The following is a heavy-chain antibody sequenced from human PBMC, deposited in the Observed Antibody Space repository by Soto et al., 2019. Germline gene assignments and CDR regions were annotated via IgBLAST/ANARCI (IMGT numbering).Heavy chain of an antibody. J-gene: IGHJ4*02. V-gene: IGHV1-18*01. CDR3: ARLYSSSWDYYFDY. D-gene: IGHD6-13*01. CDR1: GYTFTSYG. CDR2: ISAYNGNT. Sequence: ASVKVSCKASGYTFTSYGISWVRQAPGEGLEWMGWISAYNGNTNYAQKLQGRVTMTTDTSTSTAYMELRSLRSDDTAVYYCARLYSSSWDYYFDYWGQGTLVTVSS.